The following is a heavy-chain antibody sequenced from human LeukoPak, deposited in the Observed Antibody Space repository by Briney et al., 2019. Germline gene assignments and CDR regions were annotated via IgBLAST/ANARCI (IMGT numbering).Heavy chain of an antibody. Sequence: ASVKVSCKASGDTFSRYATICVRQAPGKGLEGMGGIIPIFGTANYAQKFQGRATITADKSTSTAYMELRSLRSDDTAVYYCARSLGSYQPFDYWGQGTLVTVSS. CDR1: GDTFSRYA. J-gene: IGHJ4*02. CDR2: IIPIFGTA. V-gene: IGHV1-69*06. CDR3: ARSLGSYQPFDY. D-gene: IGHD3-10*01.